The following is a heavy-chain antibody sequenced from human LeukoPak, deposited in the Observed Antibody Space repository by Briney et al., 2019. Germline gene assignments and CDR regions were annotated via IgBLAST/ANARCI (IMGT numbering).Heavy chain of an antibody. Sequence: SETLSLTCAVYGGSFSGYYWSWIRQPPGKGLEWIGEINHSGSTNYNPSLKSRVTISVDTSKNQFSLKLSSVTAADTAVYYCARGPNWNARWFDPWGQGTLVTVSS. CDR3: ARGPNWNARWFDP. V-gene: IGHV4-34*01. D-gene: IGHD1-1*01. CDR1: GGSFSGYY. CDR2: INHSGST. J-gene: IGHJ5*02.